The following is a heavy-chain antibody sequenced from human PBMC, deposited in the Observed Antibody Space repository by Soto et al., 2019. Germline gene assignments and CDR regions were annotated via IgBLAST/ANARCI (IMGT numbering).Heavy chain of an antibody. CDR2: IYYSGST. J-gene: IGHJ3*02. CDR3: ARRLEYYDSSGYSYAFDI. D-gene: IGHD3-22*01. Sequence: PSETLSLTCTVSGGSISSYYWSWIRQPPGKGLEWIGYIYYSGSTNYNTSLKSRVTISVDTSKNQFSLKLSSVTAADTAVYYCARRLEYYDSSGYSYAFDIWGQGTMVTVS. CDR1: GGSISSYY. V-gene: IGHV4-59*08.